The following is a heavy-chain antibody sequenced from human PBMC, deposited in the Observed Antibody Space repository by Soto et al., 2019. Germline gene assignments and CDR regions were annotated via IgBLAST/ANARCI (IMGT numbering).Heavy chain of an antibody. V-gene: IGHV1-46*01. J-gene: IGHJ3*02. CDR3: ARGGEGGVAGSAAFDM. CDR2: INPGSGAA. Sequence: QVQLVQSGAEVKKPGASVKISCTASGYTVTTHYMHWVRQAPGRGLEWMGAINPGSGAAKYTQTFQARVTMTRDTATNTVYMEMGALRSEDTAVFYCARGGEGGVAGSAAFDMWGQGTRVTVSS. D-gene: IGHD6-19*01. CDR1: GYTVTTHY.